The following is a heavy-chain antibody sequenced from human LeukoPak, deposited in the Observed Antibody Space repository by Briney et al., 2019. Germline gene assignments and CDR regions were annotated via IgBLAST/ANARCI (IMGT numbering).Heavy chain of an antibody. CDR2: ISSSSSYI. J-gene: IGHJ4*02. Sequence: GGSLRLSCAASGFTFSSYSMNWVRQAPGKGLEWVSSISSSSSYIYYADSVKGRFTISRDNAKNSLYLQMNSLRAEDTAVYYCARQVARVGATDEYYFDYWGQGTLVTVSS. D-gene: IGHD1-26*01. CDR3: ARQVARVGATDEYYFDY. V-gene: IGHV3-21*01. CDR1: GFTFSSYS.